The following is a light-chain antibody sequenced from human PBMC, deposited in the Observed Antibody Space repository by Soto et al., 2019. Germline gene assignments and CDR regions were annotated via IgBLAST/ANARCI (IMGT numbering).Light chain of an antibody. Sequence: EIVLTQSPGTLSLSPGERTTLSCRASQSISSSYLAWYQQKPGQAPRLLVYGASSRANGIPDRFSGSGSGTDISLTISRQEPEDFALYYCHQYSSTLWTLGQGTKVEIK. CDR2: GAS. CDR3: HQYSSTLWT. CDR1: QSISSSY. J-gene: IGKJ1*01. V-gene: IGKV3-20*01.